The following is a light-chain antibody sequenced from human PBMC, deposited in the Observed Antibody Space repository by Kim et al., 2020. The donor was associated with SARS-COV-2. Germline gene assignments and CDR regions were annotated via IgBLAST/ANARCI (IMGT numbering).Light chain of an antibody. Sequence: SYELTQPPSVSVSPGQTASITCSGDTLGDRYACWYQQKPGQSPVLVIYQDNKRPSGIPERFSGSNSGNTATLTIRGTQAMDEADYFCQAWDSSTVVFGGGTQLTVL. J-gene: IGLJ2*01. V-gene: IGLV3-1*01. CDR1: TLGDRY. CDR3: QAWDSSTVV. CDR2: QDN.